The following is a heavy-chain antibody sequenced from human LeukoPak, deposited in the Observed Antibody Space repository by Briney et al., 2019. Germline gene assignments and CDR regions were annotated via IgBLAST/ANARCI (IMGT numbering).Heavy chain of an antibody. CDR3: ARVGARFTVDYFDY. V-gene: IGHV4-59*01. Sequence: SETLSLTCTVSGGSISSYYWSWIRQPPGKGLEWIGYIYYSGSTNYNPSLKSRVTISVDPSKNQFSLKLSSVTAADTAVYYCARVGARFTVDYFDYWGQGTLVTVSP. J-gene: IGHJ4*02. CDR1: GGSISSYY. CDR2: IYYSGST. D-gene: IGHD3-16*01.